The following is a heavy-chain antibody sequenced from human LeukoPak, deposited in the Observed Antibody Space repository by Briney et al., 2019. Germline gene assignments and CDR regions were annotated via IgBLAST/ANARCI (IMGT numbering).Heavy chain of an antibody. CDR1: GFTFSDSF. CDR2: ISSRGTTI. D-gene: IGHD1-26*01. Sequence: GGSLRLSCTASGFTFSDSFMSWIRQAPGKGLEWISYISSRGTTIYYADSVKGRFTISRDNAKNSLYLQINSLRADDTAVFYCAKGSLAVPTTPFYFWGQGTLVTVSS. J-gene: IGHJ4*02. CDR3: AKGSLAVPTTPFYF. V-gene: IGHV3-11*01.